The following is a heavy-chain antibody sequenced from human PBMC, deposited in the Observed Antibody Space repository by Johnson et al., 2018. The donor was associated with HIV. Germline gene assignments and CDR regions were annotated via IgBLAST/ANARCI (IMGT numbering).Heavy chain of an antibody. CDR2: IYRDGNT. J-gene: IGHJ3*02. V-gene: IGHV3-66*02. CDR1: GFTVSSNY. CDR3: ARLYDSSGYGAFDI. D-gene: IGHD3-22*01. Sequence: VQLVESGGGVVQPGRSLRLSCEASGFTVSSNYMGWVRQAPGKGLEWVSVIYRDGNTNYADSVKGRFTISRDNSKNTLYLQMNSLRADDTAVYYCARLYDSSGYGAFDIWGQGTMVTVSS.